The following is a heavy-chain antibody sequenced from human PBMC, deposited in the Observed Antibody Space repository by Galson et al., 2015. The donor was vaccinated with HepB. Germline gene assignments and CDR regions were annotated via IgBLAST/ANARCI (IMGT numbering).Heavy chain of an antibody. CDR3: AREYGQRVNFDC. V-gene: IGHV3-48*01. CDR2: IDRSNDTI. D-gene: IGHD3-10*01. CDR1: EFSFSSHS. Sequence: SLRLSCAACEFSFSSHSMNWVRQAPGKGLEWISYIDRSNDTIYYADSVKGRFTVSRDNAKNSLYLQMNSLRVEDTAVYYCAREYGQRVNFDCWGQGTLVTVSS. J-gene: IGHJ4*02.